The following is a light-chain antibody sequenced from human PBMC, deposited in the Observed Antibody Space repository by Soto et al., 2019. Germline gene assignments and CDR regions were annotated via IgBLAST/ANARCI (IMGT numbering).Light chain of an antibody. J-gene: IGKJ2*01. Sequence: EIVLTQSPGTLSLSPGERATLSCRASQSVNSNYVTWYQQKPGQAPRLLIYGASGRATGIPDRFSGSGSGTDFTLTISRLEPEDFEVYYCQQYGSAFRYTFGQGTKLEIK. V-gene: IGKV3-20*01. CDR2: GAS. CDR1: QSVNSNY. CDR3: QQYGSAFRYT.